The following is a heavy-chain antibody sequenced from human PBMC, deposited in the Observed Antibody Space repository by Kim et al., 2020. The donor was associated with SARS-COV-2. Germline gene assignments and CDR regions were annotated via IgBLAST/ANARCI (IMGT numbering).Heavy chain of an antibody. CDR3: ARPPRGTTNAFDI. J-gene: IGHJ3*02. V-gene: IGHV5-51*01. D-gene: IGHD4-4*01. Sequence: YGPPFQGQVTISADKSISTAYLQWSSLKASDTAMYYCARPPRGTTNAFDIWGQGTMVTVSS.